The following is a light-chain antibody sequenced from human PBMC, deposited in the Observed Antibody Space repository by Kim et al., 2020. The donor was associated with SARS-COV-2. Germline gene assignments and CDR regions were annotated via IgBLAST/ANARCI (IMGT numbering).Light chain of an antibody. J-gene: IGKJ1*01. Sequence: ASVGDRVTITCRASQDITTALAWYQQKPGKTPKLLMYDVSTLESGVPSSFSGSGSGTDFTLTIGSLQPEDFATYYCQQFKNYPRTFGQGTKVDIK. CDR1: QDITTA. V-gene: IGKV1D-13*01. CDR3: QQFKNYPRT. CDR2: DVS.